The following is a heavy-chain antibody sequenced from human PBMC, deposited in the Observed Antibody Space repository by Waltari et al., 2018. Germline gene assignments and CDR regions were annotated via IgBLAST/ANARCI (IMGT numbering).Heavy chain of an antibody. V-gene: IGHV3-30*18. D-gene: IGHD6-13*01. CDR2: ISYDGSNK. CDR3: AKDRAAAGFDY. CDR1: GFTFSSYG. Sequence: QVQLVESGGGVVQPGRSLRLSCAASGFTFSSYGMHWVRQAPGKGLEWVAVISYDGSNKYYADSVKGRFTISRDNSKSTLYLQMNSLRAEDTAVYYCAKDRAAAGFDYWGQGTLVTVSS. J-gene: IGHJ4*02.